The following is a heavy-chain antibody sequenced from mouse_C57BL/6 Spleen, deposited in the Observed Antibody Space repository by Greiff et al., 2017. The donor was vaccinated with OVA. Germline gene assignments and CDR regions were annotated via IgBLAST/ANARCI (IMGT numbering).Heavy chain of an antibody. V-gene: IGHV1-69*01. J-gene: IGHJ1*03. CDR3: ARAITTWGYFDV. CDR2: IDPSDSYT. CDR1: GYTFTSYW. Sequence: QVQLQQPGAELVMPGASVKLSCKASGYTFTSYWMHWVKQRPGQGLEWIGEIDPSDSYTNYNQKFKGKSTLTVDKSSRTAYMQLSSLTSEDSAVYYCARAITTWGYFDVWGTGTTVTVSS. D-gene: IGHD1-1*01.